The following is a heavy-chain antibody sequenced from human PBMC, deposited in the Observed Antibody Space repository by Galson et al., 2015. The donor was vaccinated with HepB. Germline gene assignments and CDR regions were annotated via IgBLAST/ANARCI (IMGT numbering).Heavy chain of an antibody. CDR1: GFTFSSYA. Sequence: SLRLSCAASGFTFSSYAMHWVRQAPGKGLEWVAVISYDGSNKYYADSVKGRFTISRDNSKNTLYLQMNSLRAEDTAVYYCARDWLEGETGPAGGDLEADFDYWGQGTLVTVSS. CDR2: ISYDGSNK. J-gene: IGHJ4*02. D-gene: IGHD1-1*01. V-gene: IGHV3-30-3*01. CDR3: ARDWLEGETGPAGGDLEADFDY.